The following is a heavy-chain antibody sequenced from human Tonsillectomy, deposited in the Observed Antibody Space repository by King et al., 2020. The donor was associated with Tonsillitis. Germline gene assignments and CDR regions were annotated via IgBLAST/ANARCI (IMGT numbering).Heavy chain of an antibody. CDR3: ARDGYDFWSGRAYYFDN. J-gene: IGHJ4*02. D-gene: IGHD3-3*01. V-gene: IGHV4-4*02. CDR1: GVSISSSNW. CDR2: IYHSGST. Sequence: VQLQESGPGLVKPSGTLSLTCAVSGVSISSSNWWSWVRQPPGKGLEWIGEIYHSGSTNYNPSLKSRVTISVDKSMNEFSLKLSSVTAADTAVYYCARDGYDFWSGRAYYFDNWGQGTLVTVSS.